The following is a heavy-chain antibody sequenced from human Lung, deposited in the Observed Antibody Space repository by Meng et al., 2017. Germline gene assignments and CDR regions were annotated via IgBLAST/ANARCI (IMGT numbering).Heavy chain of an antibody. J-gene: IGHJ4*02. CDR1: GGSFRSSPW. CDR3: AGYSGRFSIHFDY. V-gene: IGHV4-4*02. CDR2: FSYTGST. D-gene: IGHD1-26*01. Sequence: QGELLEPGPGPVKPSGTRSPTGAVSGGSFRSSPWWTWVRQPPGKGLQWIGEFSYTGSTNYNPSLESRLSMSIDEAKNHISLTLTSVTAADTAVYYCAGYSGRFSIHFDYWGQGALVTVSS.